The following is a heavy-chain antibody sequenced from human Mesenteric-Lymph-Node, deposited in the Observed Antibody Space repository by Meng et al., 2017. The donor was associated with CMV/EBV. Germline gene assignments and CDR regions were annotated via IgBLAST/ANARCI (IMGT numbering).Heavy chain of an antibody. CDR2: IQGKPDGRIV. J-gene: IGHJ4*02. V-gene: IGHV3-15*01. CDR3: VRRNPRDHFFDY. Sequence: SCASSGLPFTNAWMSWVRQAPGKGLEWVGRIQGKPDGRIVDYAAPVKGRFTMSRDDSSDTLYRQMNDLNPDDTALYYCVRRNPRDHFFDYGGQGTLVTVSS. D-gene: IGHD1-14*01. CDR1: GLPFTNAW.